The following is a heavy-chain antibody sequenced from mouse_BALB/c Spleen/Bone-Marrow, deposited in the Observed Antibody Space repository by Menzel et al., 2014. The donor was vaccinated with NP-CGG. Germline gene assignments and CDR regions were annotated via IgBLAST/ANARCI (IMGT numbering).Heavy chain of an antibody. CDR3: ARRAYGGSYGFAY. V-gene: IGHV1-7*01. CDR2: INPSTDYT. D-gene: IGHD1-1*01. CDR1: GYTFTSYW. Sequence: VQVVESGAELAKPGASLKMSCKASGYTFTSYWMHWVKQRPRQGLEWIGYINPSTDYTEYNQKFKDKATLTADKSSSTAFMQLSSLTSEDSAVYYCARRAYGGSYGFAYWGQGTLVTVSA. J-gene: IGHJ3*01.